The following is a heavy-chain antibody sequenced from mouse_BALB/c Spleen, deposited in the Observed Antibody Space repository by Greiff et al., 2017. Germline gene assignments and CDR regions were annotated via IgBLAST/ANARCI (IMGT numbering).Heavy chain of an antibody. V-gene: IGHV1S41*01. Sequence: DLVKPGASVKLSCKASGYTFTSYWINWIKQRPGQGLEWIGRIAPGSGSTYYNEMFKGKATLTVDTSSSTAYIQLSSLSSEDSAVYFCAREGHYGSRAFDYWGQGTTLTVAS. J-gene: IGHJ2*01. CDR1: GYTFTSYW. D-gene: IGHD1-1*01. CDR2: IAPGSGST. CDR3: AREGHYGSRAFDY.